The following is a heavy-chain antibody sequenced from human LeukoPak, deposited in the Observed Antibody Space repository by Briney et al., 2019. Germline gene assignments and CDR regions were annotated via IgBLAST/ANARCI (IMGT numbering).Heavy chain of an antibody. Sequence: PSETLSLTCTVSGGSISSYYWSWIRQPPGKGLEWIGYIYYSGSTNYNPSLKSRVTTSVDTSKNQFSLKLRSVTAADTAVYYCASVDTAVSGYFDYWGQGTLVTVSS. V-gene: IGHV4-59*01. J-gene: IGHJ4*02. CDR3: ASVDTAVSGYFDY. D-gene: IGHD5-18*01. CDR1: GGSISSYY. CDR2: IYYSGST.